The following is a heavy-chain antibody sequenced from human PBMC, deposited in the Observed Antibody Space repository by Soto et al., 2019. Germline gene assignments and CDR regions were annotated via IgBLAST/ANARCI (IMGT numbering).Heavy chain of an antibody. CDR2: IYYSGST. V-gene: IGHV4-61*01. D-gene: IGHD2-15*01. Sequence: QVQLQESGPGLVKPSETLSLTCTVSGGSVSSGSYYWSWIRQPPGKGLQWIGYIYYSGSTKYNPPLMSRVTISVDTSKNQFSLKLSSVTAADTAVYYCARGVEVAENYFDYWGQGTLVTVSS. CDR3: ARGVEVAENYFDY. J-gene: IGHJ4*02. CDR1: GGSVSSGSYY.